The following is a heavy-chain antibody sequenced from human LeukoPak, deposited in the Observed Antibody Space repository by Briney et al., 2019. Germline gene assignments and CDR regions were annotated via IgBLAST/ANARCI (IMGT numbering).Heavy chain of an antibody. D-gene: IGHD4-17*01. CDR3: ASLRSGTGTFDP. CDR2: IYCSGNT. J-gene: IGHJ5*02. V-gene: IGHV4-39*01. CDR1: GVSISSSSYY. Sequence: SETLSLTCTVSGVSISSSSYYWGWIRQPPGKGLEWIGIIYCSGNTYYNPSLKSRVTISVDTSKNQFSLKLSSVTATDTAVYYCASLRSGTGTFDPWGQGTLVTVSS.